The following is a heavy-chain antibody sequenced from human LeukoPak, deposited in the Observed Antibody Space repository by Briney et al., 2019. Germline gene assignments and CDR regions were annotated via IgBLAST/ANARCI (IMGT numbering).Heavy chain of an antibody. Sequence: GGSLRLSCAASGFTFSSYSMNWVRQAPGKGLEWVSSISSSSSYIYNADSVKGRFTISGDNAKNSLYLQMNSLRAEDTAVYYCARDVVGYYDSSGYYLSAFDIWGQGTMVTVSS. CDR2: ISSSSSYI. J-gene: IGHJ3*02. V-gene: IGHV3-21*01. D-gene: IGHD3-22*01. CDR3: ARDVVGYYDSSGYYLSAFDI. CDR1: GFTFSSYS.